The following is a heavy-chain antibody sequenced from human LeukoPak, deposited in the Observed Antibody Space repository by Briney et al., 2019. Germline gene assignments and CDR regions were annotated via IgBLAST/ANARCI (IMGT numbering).Heavy chain of an antibody. CDR3: ARASAYKPPLDGEDDSFDY. D-gene: IGHD3-3*01. J-gene: IGHJ4*02. Sequence: ASVKVSCKASGYNFDIFGMTWVRQAPGQGFEWIGWISALNGKSDYAQNFRGRVTMIMDTSTNTVYLELRSLRSDDTAVYYCARASAYKPPLDGEDDSFDYWGQGTLVTVSS. CDR2: ISALNGKS. V-gene: IGHV1-18*01. CDR1: GYNFDIFG.